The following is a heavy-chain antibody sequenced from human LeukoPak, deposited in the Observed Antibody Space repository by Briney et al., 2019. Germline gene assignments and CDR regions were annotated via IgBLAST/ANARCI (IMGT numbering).Heavy chain of an antibody. D-gene: IGHD3-3*01. J-gene: IGHJ5*02. V-gene: IGHV1-3*01. CDR2: INAGNGNT. CDR1: GYTFTSYA. Sequence: ASAKVSCKASGYTFTSYAMHWVRQAPGQRLEWMGWINAGNGNTKYSQKFQGRVTITRDTSASTAYMELSSLRSEDTAVYYCARDSTPYYDFWSSLNWFDPWGQGTLVTVSS. CDR3: ARDSTPYYDFWSSLNWFDP.